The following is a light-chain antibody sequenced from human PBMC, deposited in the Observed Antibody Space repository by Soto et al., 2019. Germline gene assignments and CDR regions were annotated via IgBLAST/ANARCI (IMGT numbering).Light chain of an antibody. CDR1: QSISTF. CDR2: AAS. Sequence: IQMTQSLSSLSASIGNRRTITCRASQSISTFLNRYQQKPGKAPNLLIYAASGLQSGVPSRFSGSGSGTDFTITISSLQPEDFATYYCQQSYRPPITFGQGTRLEI. CDR3: QQSYRPPIT. J-gene: IGKJ5*01. V-gene: IGKV1-39*01.